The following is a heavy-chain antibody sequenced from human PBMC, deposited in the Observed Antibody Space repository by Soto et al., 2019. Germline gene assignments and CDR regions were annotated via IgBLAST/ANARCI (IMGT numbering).Heavy chain of an antibody. CDR1: GGSISSYY. V-gene: IGHV4-59*08. Sequence: QVQLQESGPGLVKPSETLSLTCTVSGGSISSYYWSWIRQPPGKGLEWIGYVHYSGNSNYISSLKSRVTIPVDTSKRQISLRLSSVTAADTAVYYCASYRDGLVAYWGQGTLVTVSS. CDR2: VHYSGNS. D-gene: IGHD5-12*01. J-gene: IGHJ4*02. CDR3: ASYRDGLVAY.